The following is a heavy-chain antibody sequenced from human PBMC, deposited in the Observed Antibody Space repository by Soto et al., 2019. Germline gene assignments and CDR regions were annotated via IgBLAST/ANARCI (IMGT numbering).Heavy chain of an antibody. CDR2: ISYDGSNK. CDR3: ARDYYRFNIGYGFSIAV. D-gene: IGHD5-12*01. CDR1: GFTFSSYA. J-gene: IGHJ6*02. V-gene: IGHV3-30-3*01. Sequence: QVQLVESGGGVVQPGRSLRLSCAASGFTFSSYAMHWVRQAPGKGLELVAVISYDGSNKYYADSVKGRFTISRYNSKNTLYLQMNSLRAEDTAVYYGARDYYRFNIGYGFSIAVWGQGTTVTVSS.